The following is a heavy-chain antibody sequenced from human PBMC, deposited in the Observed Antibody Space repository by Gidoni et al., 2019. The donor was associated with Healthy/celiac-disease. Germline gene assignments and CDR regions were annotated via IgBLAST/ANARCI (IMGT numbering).Heavy chain of an antibody. CDR1: GGSFSGYY. J-gene: IGHJ5*02. Sequence: QVQLQQWGAGLLKPSETLSLTCAVDGGSFSGYYWSWIRQPPGKGLEWIGEINHSGSTNYNPSLKSRVTISVDTSKNQFSLKLSSVTAADTAVYYCASKISLIQLWLRGAPHRSDNWFDPWGQGTLVTVSS. CDR2: INHSGST. CDR3: ASKISLIQLWLRGAPHRSDNWFDP. D-gene: IGHD5-18*01. V-gene: IGHV4-34*01.